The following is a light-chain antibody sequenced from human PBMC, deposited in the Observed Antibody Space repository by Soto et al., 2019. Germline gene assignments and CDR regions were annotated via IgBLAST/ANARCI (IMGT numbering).Light chain of an antibody. Sequence: QSALIQPPSASGSPGQSVAISCTGTSSDVGAYNYVSWYQLHPGKAPKLIISEVTKRPSGVPDRFSGSKSGNTASLTVSGLQADDEADYRCSSYTCNADILYVFGSGTKLTVL. CDR3: SSYTCNADILYV. J-gene: IGLJ1*01. CDR1: SSDVGAYNY. V-gene: IGLV2-8*01. CDR2: EVT.